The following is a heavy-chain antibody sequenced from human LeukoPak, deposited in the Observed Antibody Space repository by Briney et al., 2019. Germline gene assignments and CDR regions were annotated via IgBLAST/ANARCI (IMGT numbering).Heavy chain of an antibody. J-gene: IGHJ5*02. CDR2: IYYSGST. CDR1: GGSISSYY. V-gene: IGHV4-59*08. CDR3: ASWTIAAPGVGWFDP. D-gene: IGHD6-13*01. Sequence: SETLSLTCTVSGGSISSYYWSWIRQPPGKGLEWIGYIYYSGSTNYNLSLKSRVTISVDTSKNQFSLKLSSVTAADTAVYYCASWTIAAPGVGWFDPWGQGTLVTVSS.